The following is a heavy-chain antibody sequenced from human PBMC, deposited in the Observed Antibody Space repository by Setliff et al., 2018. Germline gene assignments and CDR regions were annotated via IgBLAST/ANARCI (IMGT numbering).Heavy chain of an antibody. CDR2: IKSSREGATS. J-gene: IGHJ5*01. CDR1: GITFKNAW. CDR3: TTGPRDSRNYMTWLDS. V-gene: IGHV3-15*01. Sequence: GGSLRLSCSVSGITFKNAWMTWVHQAPGKGPEWVGRIKSSREGATSDYGAPAKGRFTISRDDSKNMIYLQMNNLKSDDTGFYYCTTGPRDSRNYMTWLDSWGQGTLVTSPQ. D-gene: IGHD4-4*01.